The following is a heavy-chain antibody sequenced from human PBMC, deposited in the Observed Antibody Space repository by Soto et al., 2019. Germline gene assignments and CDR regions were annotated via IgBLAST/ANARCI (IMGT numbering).Heavy chain of an antibody. CDR2: IYPGDSDS. V-gene: IGHV5-51*01. Sequence: PXESLKLSWQCSGFTFTSYWIALVLQMPGKGLEWMGIIYPGDSDSSYSPSFQGQVTISADKSINTACLHWSSLKASDTAIYYCAKHEGYCSTTTCSNFDHWGQGTLVTVS. CDR1: GFTFTSYW. J-gene: IGHJ4*02. CDR3: AKHEGYCSTTTCSNFDH. D-gene: IGHD2-2*01.